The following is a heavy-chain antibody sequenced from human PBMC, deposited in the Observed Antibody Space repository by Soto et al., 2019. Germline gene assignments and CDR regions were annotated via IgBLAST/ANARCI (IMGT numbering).Heavy chain of an antibody. CDR3: ARPRFGYVAASPNIFGY. J-gene: IGHJ4*02. Sequence: QVQLVQSGAEVKKPGSSVKVSCKASGGTFSSYAISWVRQAPGQGLEWMGGIIPIFGTANYAQKFQGRVTITADESTSTDYMELRSLRSEDTAVYYCARPRFGYVAASPNIFGYWGQGTLVNVSS. D-gene: IGHD6-13*01. V-gene: IGHV1-69*12. CDR2: IIPIFGTA. CDR1: GGTFSSYA.